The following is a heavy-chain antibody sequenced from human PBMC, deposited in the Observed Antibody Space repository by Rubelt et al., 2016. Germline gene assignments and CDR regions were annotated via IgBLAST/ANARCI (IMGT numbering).Heavy chain of an antibody. V-gene: IGHV1-18*01. Sequence: GQGLEWMGWISGFNGDTNYAQKFQGRVTMTTDTSTSTAYMELMSLRSDDTAVYYCARDYFGTPGNWFNPWGQGVLVTVSS. J-gene: IGHJ5*02. CDR2: ISGFNGDT. D-gene: IGHD1-7*01. CDR3: ARDYFGTPGNWFNP.